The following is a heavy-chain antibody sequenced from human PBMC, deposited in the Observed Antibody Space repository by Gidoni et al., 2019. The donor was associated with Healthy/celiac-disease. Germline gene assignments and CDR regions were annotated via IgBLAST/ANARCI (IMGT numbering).Heavy chain of an antibody. D-gene: IGHD3-3*01. J-gene: IGHJ5*02. V-gene: IGHV4-38-2*02. Sequence: QVQLQESGPGLVKPSETLSLTCAVSGYSISSGYYWGWIRQPPGKGLEWIGSIYHSGSTYYNPSLKSRVTISVDTSKNQFSLKLSSVTAADTAVYYCARDVPTYYDFWSGYSINWFDPWGQGTLVTVSS. CDR3: ARDVPTYYDFWSGYSINWFDP. CDR2: IYHSGST. CDR1: GYSISSGYY.